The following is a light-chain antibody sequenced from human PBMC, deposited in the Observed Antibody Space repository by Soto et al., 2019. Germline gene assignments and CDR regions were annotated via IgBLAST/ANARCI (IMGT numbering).Light chain of an antibody. CDR3: QQYGGSPRT. CDR1: QRVSRSY. Sequence: EIVLTQSPGTLSLSPGERATLSCRASQRVSRSYVAWYQQKPGQAPRLLIYGTSTRATGIPDRFTGSGSGAGFTLTITRLEPEDFAVYYCQQYGGSPRTFGQGTKLEIK. V-gene: IGKV3-20*01. J-gene: IGKJ2*01. CDR2: GTS.